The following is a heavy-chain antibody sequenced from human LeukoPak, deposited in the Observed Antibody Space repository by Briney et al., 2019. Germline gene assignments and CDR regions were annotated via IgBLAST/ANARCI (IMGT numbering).Heavy chain of an antibody. V-gene: IGHV3-7*01. J-gene: IGHJ4*02. CDR2: IHKAGSES. D-gene: IGHD1-26*01. CDR1: GFTFTNYW. CDR3: ARVGAWELQRVFEY. Sequence: PGGSLTLSCAASGFTFTNYWMTWVRQVPGKGLEWVADIHKAGSESYYVDSVKGRFAISRDNAKNSLYLQLSSLRVEDTAVYYCARVGAWELQRVFEYWGQGTLVTVSS.